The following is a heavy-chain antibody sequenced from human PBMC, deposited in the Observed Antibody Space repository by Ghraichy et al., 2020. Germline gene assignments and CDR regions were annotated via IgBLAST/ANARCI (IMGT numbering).Heavy chain of an antibody. CDR2: INHTGST. V-gene: IGHV4-34*01. CDR3: ARPPQGDKDW. CDR1: GGSFNTYY. Sequence: GGSFNTYYWSWIRQPPGKGLEWIGEINHTGSTSYNPSLKNRVTISVDTSKNQISLKMNAVTAAATAVYYCARPPQGDKDWWGQGTLVTVSS. D-gene: IGHD3/OR15-3a*01. J-gene: IGHJ4*02.